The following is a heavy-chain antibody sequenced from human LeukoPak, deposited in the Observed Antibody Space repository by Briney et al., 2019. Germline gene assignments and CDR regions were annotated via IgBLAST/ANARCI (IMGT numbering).Heavy chain of an antibody. CDR2: ISGSGGST. V-gene: IGHV3-23*01. J-gene: IGHJ4*02. D-gene: IGHD4-23*01. CDR1: GLNLSSYV. Sequence: TGGSLRHSCGASGLNLSSYVMSWVRQAPGKGREWVSSISGSGGSTHHEDSVKGRFTITRNNANNTLYLQMNSLRAEDTAVYYRAKDRSGGNIYYLDYWRQRTLAT. CDR3: AKDRSGGNIYYLDY.